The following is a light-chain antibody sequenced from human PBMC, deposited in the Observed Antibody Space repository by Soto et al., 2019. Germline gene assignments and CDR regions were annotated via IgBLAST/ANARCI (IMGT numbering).Light chain of an antibody. Sequence: QSVLTQPASVSGSPGQSITISCTGTSSDVGSYNLVSWYQQPPGKAPKLMVYEVSNRPSGVSNRFSGSKSGNTASLTISGLQAEDEADYYCCSYAGSSPVVFGGGTKRTV. V-gene: IGLV2-23*02. CDR1: SSDVGSYNL. CDR2: EVS. CDR3: CSYAGSSPVV. J-gene: IGLJ2*01.